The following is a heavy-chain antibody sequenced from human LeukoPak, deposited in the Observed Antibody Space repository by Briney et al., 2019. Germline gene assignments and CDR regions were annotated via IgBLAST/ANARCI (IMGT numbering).Heavy chain of an antibody. Sequence: GSLRLSCAASGFTFRSYAMSWVRQAPGKGLEWVGEINHSGSTNYHPSLKSQVTISVDTSKNQFSLKLSSVTAADTAVYYCARGQWLGTVKAQKYNWFHPWGQGTLVTVSS. D-gene: IGHD6-19*01. V-gene: IGHV4-34*01. J-gene: IGHJ5*02. CDR3: ARGQWLGTVKAQKYNWFHP. CDR1: GFTFRSYA. CDR2: INHSGST.